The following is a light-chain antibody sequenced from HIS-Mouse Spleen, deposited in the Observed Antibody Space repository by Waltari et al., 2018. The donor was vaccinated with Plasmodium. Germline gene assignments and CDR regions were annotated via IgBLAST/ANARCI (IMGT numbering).Light chain of an antibody. Sequence: EIVMTNSPATLSVSPGERATLTGRDSQSVSSNLAWYQQKPGQAPRLLIYGASTRATGIPARFSGSGSGTEFTLTISSLQSEDFAVYYCQQYNNWSFTFGPGTKVDIK. J-gene: IGKJ3*01. CDR1: QSVSSN. CDR3: QQYNNWSFT. CDR2: GAS. V-gene: IGKV3-15*01.